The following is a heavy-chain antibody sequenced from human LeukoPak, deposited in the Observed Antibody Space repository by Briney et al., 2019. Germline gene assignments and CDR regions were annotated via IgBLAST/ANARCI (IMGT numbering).Heavy chain of an antibody. D-gene: IGHD3-22*01. CDR1: GFTVSSNY. CDR2: IYSGGST. Sequence: GGSLRLSCAASGFTVSSNYMSWVRQAPGKGLEWVSVIYSGGSTYYADSVKGRFTISRDNSKNTLDLQMNSLRAEDTAVYYCATEKYYYDSSGYYLDYWGQGTLVTVSS. J-gene: IGHJ4*02. V-gene: IGHV3-66*02. CDR3: ATEKYYYDSSGYYLDY.